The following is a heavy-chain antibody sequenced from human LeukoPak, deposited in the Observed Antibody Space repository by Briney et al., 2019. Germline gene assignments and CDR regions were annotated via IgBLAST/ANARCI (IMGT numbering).Heavy chain of an antibody. CDR1: GYIFSLYW. V-gene: IGHV3-74*03. J-gene: IGHJ4*02. Sequence: GGSLALAQTPAGYIFSLYWTHWVRQPPGKGLEWDSRVNIDGGRTEYAHSVKGRFTISRKNAKNTMCLSKASLRPEDTAVYYCTRSPYRSSWNCEYWGEGTLVSVPS. D-gene: IGHD6-13*01. CDR2: VNIDGGRT. CDR3: TRSPYRSSWNCEY.